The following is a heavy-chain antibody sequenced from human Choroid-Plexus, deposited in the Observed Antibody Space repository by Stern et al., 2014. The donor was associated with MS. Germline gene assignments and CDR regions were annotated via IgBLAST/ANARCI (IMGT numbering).Heavy chain of an antibody. CDR1: GFTFGSCA. V-gene: IGHV3-30*18. Sequence: VQLLQYGGGVVQPGRPLRLSCVASGFTFGSCAMHWVRQAPGKGLEWVAGVSYDGSNKYYADSVKGRFTISRDNSQNTLYMQMSSLRPEDTAVYYCAKDRQYLTYFFDHWGQGSLVTVSS. CDR3: AKDRQYLTYFFDH. J-gene: IGHJ5*02. CDR2: VSYDGSNK. D-gene: IGHD2/OR15-2a*01.